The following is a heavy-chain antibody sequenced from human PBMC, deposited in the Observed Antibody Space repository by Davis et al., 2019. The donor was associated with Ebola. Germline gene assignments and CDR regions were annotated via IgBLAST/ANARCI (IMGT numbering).Heavy chain of an antibody. CDR2: ISFDGTTK. V-gene: IGHV3-30-3*02. J-gene: IGHJ4*02. CDR3: ANDYGDYYFDY. CDR1: GFTFSSYA. D-gene: IGHD4-17*01. Sequence: PGGSLRLSCAASGFTFSSYALHWVRQAPGKGLEWVGFISFDGTTKYNGDSVKGRFTISRDNSENTVYLQMNSLRAEDTAIYYCANDYGDYYFDYWGQGTLVTVSS.